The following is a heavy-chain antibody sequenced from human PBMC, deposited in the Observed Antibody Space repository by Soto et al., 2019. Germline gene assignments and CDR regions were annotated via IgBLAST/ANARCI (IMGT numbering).Heavy chain of an antibody. V-gene: IGHV3-33*01. D-gene: IGHD6-13*01. CDR1: GFTFTTFG. J-gene: IGHJ4*02. Sequence: QVQLVESGGGVVQPGRSLRLSCEASGFTFTTFGIHWVRQAPGKGLEWVAVISYAGSNKYIADPFRGRFTISRDNSKNMVYLQMKSLRGDDTAVYYCARDRSLGIAAAGLDYWGPGTLVTVSS. CDR3: ARDRSLGIAAAGLDY. CDR2: ISYAGSNK.